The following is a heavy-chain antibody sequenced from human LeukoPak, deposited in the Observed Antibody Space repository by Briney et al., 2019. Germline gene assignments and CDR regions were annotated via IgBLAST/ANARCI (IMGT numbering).Heavy chain of an antibody. Sequence: PGGSLRLSCAASGFTFSDYYMSWIRQAPGKGLEWVSYISSSGSTIYYADSVKGRFTISRDNAKNSLYLQMNSLRADDTAAYYCAKDKARDIYDSNGYIDSWGQGTLVTVSS. CDR1: GFTFSDYY. D-gene: IGHD3-22*01. V-gene: IGHV3-11*01. CDR3: AKDKARDIYDSNGYIDS. CDR2: ISSSGSTI. J-gene: IGHJ5*01.